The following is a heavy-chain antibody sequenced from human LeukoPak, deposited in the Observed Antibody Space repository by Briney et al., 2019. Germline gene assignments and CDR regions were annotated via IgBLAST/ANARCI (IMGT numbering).Heavy chain of an antibody. Sequence: KASETLSLTCTVSGGSISSGDYYWSRIRQPPGKGLEWIGYIYYSGSTYYNPSLKSRVTISVDTSKNQFSLKLSSVTAADTAVYYCARDRRIYFWGGYYGYFDLWGRGTLVTVSS. CDR2: IYYSGST. J-gene: IGHJ2*01. CDR1: GGSISSGDYY. V-gene: IGHV4-30-4*08. D-gene: IGHD3-3*01. CDR3: ARDRRIYFWGGYYGYFDL.